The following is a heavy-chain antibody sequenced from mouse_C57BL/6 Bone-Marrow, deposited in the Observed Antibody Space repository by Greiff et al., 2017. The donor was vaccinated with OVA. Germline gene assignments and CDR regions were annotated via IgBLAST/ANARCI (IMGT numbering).Heavy chain of an antibody. CDR3: ARARTYDGYSYYAMDY. Sequence: EVTLVESGGGLVKPGGSLKLSCAASGFTFSSYAMSWVRQTPEKRLEWVATISDGGSYTYYPDNVKGRFTISRDNAKNNLYLQMSHLKSEDTAMYYCARARTYDGYSYYAMDYWGQGTSVTVSS. D-gene: IGHD2-3*01. J-gene: IGHJ4*01. CDR2: ISDGGSYT. V-gene: IGHV5-4*03. CDR1: GFTFSSYA.